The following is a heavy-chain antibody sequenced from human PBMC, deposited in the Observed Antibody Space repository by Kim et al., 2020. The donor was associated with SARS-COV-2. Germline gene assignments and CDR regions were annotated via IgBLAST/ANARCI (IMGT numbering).Heavy chain of an antibody. CDR3: ARSGGFNYGYGYFDL. CDR1: GFTVSSNY. CDR2: LYRNGSS. D-gene: IGHD5-18*01. V-gene: IGHV3-53*04. Sequence: GGSLRLSCVVSGFTVSSNYMSWVRQSPGKGLVWVSSLYRNGSSYYADSVKGRFTISRHSSENTLSLQMSSLRPEHTAVYYCARSGGFNYGYGYFDLWGRGTLVTVTS. J-gene: IGHJ2*01.